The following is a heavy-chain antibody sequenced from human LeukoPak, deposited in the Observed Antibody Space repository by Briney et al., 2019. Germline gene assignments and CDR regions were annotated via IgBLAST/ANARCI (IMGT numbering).Heavy chain of an antibody. J-gene: IGHJ6*03. V-gene: IGHV1-46*01. D-gene: IGHD2-2*02. CDR1: GCTFTSYY. CDR3: ARDQADRYCSSTSCYIGGVYYYYYMDV. Sequence: ASVKVSCKASGCTFTSYYMHWVRQAPGQGLEWMGIINPSGGSTSYAQKFQGRVTMTRDTSTSTVYMELSSLRSEDTAVYYCARDQADRYCSSTSCYIGGVYYYYYMDVWGKGTTVTVSS. CDR2: INPSGGST.